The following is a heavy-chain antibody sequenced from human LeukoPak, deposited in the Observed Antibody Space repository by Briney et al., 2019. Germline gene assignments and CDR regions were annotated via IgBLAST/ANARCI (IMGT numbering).Heavy chain of an antibody. J-gene: IGHJ4*02. D-gene: IGHD4-23*01. CDR2: IYYSGST. V-gene: IGHV4-59*08. Sequence: SETLSLTCIVSGGSISSYYWSWIRQPPGKGLEWIGYIYYSGSTNYNPSLKSRVTISVDTSKNQFSLKLSSVTAADTAVYYCARHPKDDYGGNVDYWGQGTLVTVSS. CDR1: GGSISSYY. CDR3: ARHPKDDYGGNVDY.